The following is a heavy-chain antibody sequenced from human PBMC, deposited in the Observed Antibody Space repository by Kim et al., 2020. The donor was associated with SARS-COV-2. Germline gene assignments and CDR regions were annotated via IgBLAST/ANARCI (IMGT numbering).Heavy chain of an antibody. CDR2: IWYDGSNK. CDR3: ARDLLVGATFYGMDV. CDR1: GFTFSSYG. D-gene: IGHD1-26*01. J-gene: IGHJ6*02. V-gene: IGHV3-33*01. Sequence: GGSLRLSCTASGFTFSSYGMHWVRQAPGKGLEWVAVIWYDGSNKYYADSVKGRFTISRDNSKNTLYLQMNSLRAEDTAVYYCARDLLVGATFYGMDVWGQGHTLRLS.